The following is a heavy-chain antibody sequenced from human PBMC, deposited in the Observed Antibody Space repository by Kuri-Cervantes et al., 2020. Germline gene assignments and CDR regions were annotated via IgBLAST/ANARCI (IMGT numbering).Heavy chain of an antibody. CDR1: GFTFSGSA. V-gene: IGHV3-21*01. Sequence: GGSLRLSCAASGFTFSGSAMHWVRQASGKGLEWVSCISGNSNYIYYGDSLKGRFTISRDNAKNSLYLQMNSLRAEDTAVYYCARDSDINLVFGGLDVWGKGTTVTVSS. CDR2: ISGNSNYI. J-gene: IGHJ6*04. D-gene: IGHD3-3*01. CDR3: ARDSDINLVFGGLDV.